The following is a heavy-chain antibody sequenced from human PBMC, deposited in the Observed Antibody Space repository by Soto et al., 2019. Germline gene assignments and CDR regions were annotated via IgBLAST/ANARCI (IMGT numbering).Heavy chain of an antibody. V-gene: IGHV3-23*01. CDR3: ARDRSTDFGLDV. J-gene: IGHJ6*02. Sequence: EVQLLESGGDLVQPGGSLRLSCVASGFTFSDYVMSWVRQVPGKGLEWVSSISDGGERTDYRDPVRGRFTISRDNARFTLHLQMNSLRVDDTAIYFCARDRSTDFGLDVWGQGTTVTVSS. D-gene: IGHD3-3*01. CDR1: GFTFSDYV. CDR2: ISDGGERT.